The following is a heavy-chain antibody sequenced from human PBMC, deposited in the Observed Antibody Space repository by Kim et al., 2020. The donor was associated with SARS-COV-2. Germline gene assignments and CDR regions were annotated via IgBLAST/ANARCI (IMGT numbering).Heavy chain of an antibody. CDR2: IKGDGSSI. Sequence: GGSLRLSCAASGFTFSSYWMHWVRQGPGKGLVWVSRIKGDGSSIRYADSVRGRFTISRDNAKNMLYLQMTSLRAEDTAVYYCTRDLDYGGYSNFDYWGQG. V-gene: IGHV3-74*01. D-gene: IGHD4-17*01. CDR1: GFTFSSYW. CDR3: TRDLDYGGYSNFDY. J-gene: IGHJ4*02.